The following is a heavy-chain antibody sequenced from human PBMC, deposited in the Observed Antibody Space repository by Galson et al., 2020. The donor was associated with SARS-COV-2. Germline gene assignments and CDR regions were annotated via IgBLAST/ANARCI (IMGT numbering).Heavy chain of an antibody. V-gene: IGHV4-38-2*01. J-gene: IGHJ4*02. CDR3: ARGNEFRPYSACKN. CDR1: GYSISSGYH. D-gene: IGHD1-26*01. CDR2: IYHSGNT. Sequence: SQTLSLTCAVSGYSISSGYHWGWIRQPPGKGLKCIGSIYHSGNTYYNPSLESRVTISVDTSKNQFSLKLRSVTAADTAVYYCARGNEFRPYSACKNCGQGILVTVSS.